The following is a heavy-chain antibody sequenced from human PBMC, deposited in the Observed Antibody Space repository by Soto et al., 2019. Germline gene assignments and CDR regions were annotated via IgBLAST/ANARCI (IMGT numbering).Heavy chain of an antibody. CDR2: IYYSGST. Sequence: PSETLSLTCTVSGGSISSGDYYWSWIRQPPGKGLEWIGYIYYSGSTHYNPSLKSRVTISVDTSKNQFSLKLSSVTAADTAVYYCARDLKRSGTGYWGQGTLVTVSS. D-gene: IGHD3-10*01. CDR1: GGSISSGDYY. V-gene: IGHV4-30-4*01. CDR3: ARDLKRSGTGY. J-gene: IGHJ4*02.